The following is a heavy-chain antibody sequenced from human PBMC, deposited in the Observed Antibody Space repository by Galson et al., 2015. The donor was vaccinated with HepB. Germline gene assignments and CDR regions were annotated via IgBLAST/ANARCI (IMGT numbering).Heavy chain of an antibody. D-gene: IGHD1-14*01. CDR3: ARHPKPQLHVVYNWFDP. CDR1: GGSISSSSYY. V-gene: IGHV4-39*01. J-gene: IGHJ5*02. CDR2: IYYSGST. Sequence: ETLSLTCTVSGGSISSSSYYWGWIRQPPGKGLEWIGSIYYSGSTYYNPSLKSRVTISVDTSKNQFSLKLSSVTAADTAVYYCARHPKPQLHVVYNWFDPWGQGTLVTVSS.